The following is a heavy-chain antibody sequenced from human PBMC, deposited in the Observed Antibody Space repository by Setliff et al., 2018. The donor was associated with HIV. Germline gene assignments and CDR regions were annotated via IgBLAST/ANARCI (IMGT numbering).Heavy chain of an antibody. V-gene: IGHV5-51*01. CDR1: GYSFPHYW. J-gene: IGHJ6*04. CDR2: IFPSDSDT. Sequence: PGESLKISCKGLGYSFPHYWVGGVRKSPGKGLEWVEIIFPSDSDTRYSPSFERQVTISADKSTNTAYLQWSTLKASDTATYYCTRHPLLPGISQYYYFADVWGTGTTVTVSS. D-gene: IGHD1-26*01. CDR3: TRHPLLPGISQYYYFADV.